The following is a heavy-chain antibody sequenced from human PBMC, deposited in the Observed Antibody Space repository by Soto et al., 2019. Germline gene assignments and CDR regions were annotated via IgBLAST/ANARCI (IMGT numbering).Heavy chain of an antibody. CDR2: ITSNGGNT. CDR1: GFTFSSYA. D-gene: IGHD2-21*01. V-gene: IGHV3-64*01. Sequence: EVQLVESGGGLVLPGGSLRLSCAASGFTFSSYAMYWVRQAPGKGLECVSAITSNGGNTDYANSVKGRFTISRDNSKNTLYLQMGSLRAEDMAVYYCARRIPFGYGMDVWGQGTTVTVSS. J-gene: IGHJ6*02. CDR3: ARRIPFGYGMDV.